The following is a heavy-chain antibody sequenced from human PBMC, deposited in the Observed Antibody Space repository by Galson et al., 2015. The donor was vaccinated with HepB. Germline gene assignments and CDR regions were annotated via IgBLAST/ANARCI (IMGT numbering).Heavy chain of an antibody. CDR1: GYIFTNYW. CDR2: IFPSDSDT. J-gene: IGHJ5*02. V-gene: IGHV5-51*01. CDR3: ARHGSIGAHQNWFDP. Sequence: QSGAEVKKPGGSLRISCKGSGYIFTNYWIGWVRQMPGKGLEWMGIIFPSDSDTRYSPSFQGQVTISADKSITTAYLEWSSLKASDTAMYYCARHGSIGAHQNWFDPWGQGTLVTVSS. D-gene: IGHD6-6*01.